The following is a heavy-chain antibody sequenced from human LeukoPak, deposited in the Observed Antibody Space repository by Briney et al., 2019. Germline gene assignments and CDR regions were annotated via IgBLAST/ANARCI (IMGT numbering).Heavy chain of an antibody. CDR2: ISYDGSNK. CDR3: ARDSDGSGRFDY. J-gene: IGHJ4*02. Sequence: AGGSLRLSCAASGFTFSSYAMHWVRQAPGKGLEWVAVISYDGSNKYYADSVKGRFTISRDNSENTLYLQMNSLRAEDTAVYYCARDSDGSGRFDYWGQGTLVTVSS. D-gene: IGHD3-10*01. V-gene: IGHV3-30*04. CDR1: GFTFSSYA.